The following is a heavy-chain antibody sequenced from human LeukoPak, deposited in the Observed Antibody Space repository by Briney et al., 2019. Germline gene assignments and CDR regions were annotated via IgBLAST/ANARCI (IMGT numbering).Heavy chain of an antibody. D-gene: IGHD1-26*01. V-gene: IGHV3-30*02. CDR2: IRYDGSNK. Sequence: PGVTLRLSCAASGFTFSRDGMHWVRQAPGKGLEWVAFIRYDGSNKYYADSVKGRFTISRDNAKNSLYLQMNSLRAEDTAVYYCARGGDIVGATYHYWGQGTLVTVSS. CDR3: ARGGDIVGATYHY. CDR1: GFTFSRDG. J-gene: IGHJ4*02.